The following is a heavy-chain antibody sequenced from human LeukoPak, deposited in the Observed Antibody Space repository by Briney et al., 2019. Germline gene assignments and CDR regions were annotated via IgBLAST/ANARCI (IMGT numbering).Heavy chain of an antibody. CDR1: GFTFSSYA. V-gene: IGHV3-30*04. D-gene: IGHD3-22*01. J-gene: IGHJ4*02. Sequence: SGGSLRLSCAASGFTFSSYAMHWVCQAPGKGLEWVAVISYDGSNKYYADSVKGRFTISRDNSKNTLYLQMNSLRAEDTAVYYCARAEENYDSSGPLDYWGQGTLVTVSS. CDR2: ISYDGSNK. CDR3: ARAEENYDSSGPLDY.